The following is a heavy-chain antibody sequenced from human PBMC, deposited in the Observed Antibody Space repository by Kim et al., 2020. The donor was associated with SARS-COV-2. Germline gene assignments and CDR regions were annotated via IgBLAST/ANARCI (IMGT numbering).Heavy chain of an antibody. CDR1: GGSFSGYY. J-gene: IGHJ4*02. CDR2: INHSGST. D-gene: IGHD5-18*01. Sequence: SETLSLTCAVYGGSFSGYYWSWIRQPPGKGLEWIGEINHSGSTNYNPSLKSRVTISVDTSKNQFSLKLSSVTAADTAVYYCARGLGIGDGGYSYGYSDYWGQGTLVTVSS. V-gene: IGHV4-34*01. CDR3: ARGLGIGDGGYSYGYSDY.